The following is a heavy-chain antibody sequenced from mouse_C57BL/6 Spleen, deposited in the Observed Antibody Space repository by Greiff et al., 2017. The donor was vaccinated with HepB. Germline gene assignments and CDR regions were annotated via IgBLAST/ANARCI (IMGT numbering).Heavy chain of an antibody. CDR3: AIEITTAYYYAIEY. V-gene: IGHV1-74*01. D-gene: IGHD2-4*01. CDR1: GYTFTSYW. CDR2: IHPSDSDT. Sequence: QVQLKQPGAELVKPGASVKVSCKASGYTFTSYWMHWVKQRPGQGLEWIGRIHPSDSDTNYNQKFKGKATLTVDKSSSTAYMQLSSLTSEDSAVYYCAIEITTAYYYAIEYWGQGTSVTVSS. J-gene: IGHJ4*01.